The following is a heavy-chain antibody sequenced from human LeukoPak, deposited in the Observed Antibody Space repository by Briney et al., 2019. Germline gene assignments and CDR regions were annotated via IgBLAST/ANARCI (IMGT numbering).Heavy chain of an antibody. CDR2: IIPIFATA. CDR3: ARRRVRGVRGYFDY. J-gene: IGHJ4*02. V-gene: IGHV1-69*05. Sequence: GSSVKVSCKASGGTFSSYAISWVRQAPGQGLEWMGRIIPIFATANYAQKFQGRVTITTDESTSTAYMELSSLRSEDTAVYYCARRRVRGVRGYFDYWGQGTLVTVSS. CDR1: GGTFSSYA. D-gene: IGHD3-10*01.